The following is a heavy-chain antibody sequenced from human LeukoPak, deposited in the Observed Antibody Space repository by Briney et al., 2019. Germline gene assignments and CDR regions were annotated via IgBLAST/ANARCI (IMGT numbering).Heavy chain of an antibody. V-gene: IGHV4-4*07. CDR1: GGSISRYF. CDR3: ARLGNYYDSSGYFDY. Sequence: SETLSLTCTVPGGSISRYFWSCIRQPAGKGLEWIGRIYTSGSTNYNPSLKSRVTMSVDTSKNQFSLMLSSVTAADTAVYYCARLGNYYDSSGYFDYWGQGTLVTVSS. CDR2: IYTSGST. J-gene: IGHJ4*02. D-gene: IGHD3-22*01.